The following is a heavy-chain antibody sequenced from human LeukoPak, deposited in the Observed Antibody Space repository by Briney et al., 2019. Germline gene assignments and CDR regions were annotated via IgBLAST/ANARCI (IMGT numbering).Heavy chain of an antibody. CDR1: GFAFSTQG. CDR3: ARDSGDSSGYYPSY. V-gene: IGHV3-33*01. Sequence: PGRSLRLSCATSGFAFSTQGMHWVRQAPGKGLEWVAAIWHDGNNKYYVDSVKGRFTISRDNSKNTVYLQMNSLRVEDTAVYYCARDSGDSSGYYPSYWGQGTLVTVSS. CDR2: IWHDGNNK. D-gene: IGHD3-22*01. J-gene: IGHJ4*02.